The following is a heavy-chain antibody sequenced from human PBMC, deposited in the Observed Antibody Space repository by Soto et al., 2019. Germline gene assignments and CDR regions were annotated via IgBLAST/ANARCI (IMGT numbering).Heavy chain of an antibody. V-gene: IGHV1-69*13. Sequence: SVKVSCXASGGTFSSYAISWVRQAPGQGLEWMGGIIPIFGTAKYAQKFQGRVTITADESTSTVYMELSTLRPEDTAVYYCAREGLVLVPTTVNSDFYYYAMDVWGQGTTVTVSS. CDR1: GGTFSSYA. D-gene: IGHD4-17*01. CDR3: AREGLVLVPTTVNSDFYYYAMDV. CDR2: IIPIFGTA. J-gene: IGHJ6*02.